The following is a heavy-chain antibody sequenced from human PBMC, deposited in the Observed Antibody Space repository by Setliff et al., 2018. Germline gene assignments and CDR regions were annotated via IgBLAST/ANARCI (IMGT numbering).Heavy chain of an antibody. CDR1: GGTFSSYA. Sequence: SVKVSCKASGGTFSSYAISWVRQAPGQGLEWMGGIIPILGIANYAQKFQGRVTITADESTSTAYMELSSLRSDDTAVYYCARVRRITMIVRSMDAFDIWGQGTMVTVSS. CDR2: IIPILGIA. D-gene: IGHD3-22*01. J-gene: IGHJ3*02. V-gene: IGHV1-69*10. CDR3: ARVRRITMIVRSMDAFDI.